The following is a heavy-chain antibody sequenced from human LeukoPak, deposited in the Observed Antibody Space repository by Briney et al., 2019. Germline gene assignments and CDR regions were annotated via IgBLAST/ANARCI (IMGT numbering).Heavy chain of an antibody. J-gene: IGHJ4*02. CDR3: AKDPHPLTLDIVATIGYY. CDR1: GFTFSSYA. CDR2: ISGSGGST. D-gene: IGHD5-12*01. Sequence: GGSLRLSCAASGFTFSSYAMSWVRQAPGKGLEWVSAISGSGGSTYYADSVKGRFTISRDNSKNTLYLQMNSLRAEDTAVYYCAKDPHPLTLDIVATIGYYWGQGTLVTVSS. V-gene: IGHV3-23*01.